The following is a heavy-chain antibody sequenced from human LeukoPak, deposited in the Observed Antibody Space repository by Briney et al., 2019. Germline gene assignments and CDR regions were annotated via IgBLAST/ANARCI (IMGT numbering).Heavy chain of an antibody. CDR3: AREESGGYFDY. CDR2: INPSGDST. J-gene: IGHJ4*02. D-gene: IGHD2-8*02. CDR1: GYTFTSYY. V-gene: IGHV1-46*01. Sequence: ASVKVSCKASGYTFTSYYMHWVRQAPGQGLEWMGLINPSGDSTNYAQKFQGRVTMTRDTSTSTVYKELSSLRSEDTAVYYCAREESGGYFDYWGQGTLVTVSS.